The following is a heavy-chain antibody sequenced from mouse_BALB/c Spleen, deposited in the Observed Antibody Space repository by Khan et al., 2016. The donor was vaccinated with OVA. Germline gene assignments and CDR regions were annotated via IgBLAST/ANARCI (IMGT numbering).Heavy chain of an antibody. V-gene: IGHV2-6-1*01. CDR2: IWTDGGS. D-gene: IGHD2-10*01. CDR3: ARQPYYHYNVMDY. J-gene: IGHJ4*01. CDR1: GFSLTNYG. Sequence: QMQLEESGPGLVAPSQSLSITCTISGFSLTNYGIHWVRQPPGKGLEWLVVIWTDGGSTYTSALKSRLTITKEDSRSHVFLKMNSLQTDDTAIYFGARQPYYHYNVMDYWGQGTSVTVSS.